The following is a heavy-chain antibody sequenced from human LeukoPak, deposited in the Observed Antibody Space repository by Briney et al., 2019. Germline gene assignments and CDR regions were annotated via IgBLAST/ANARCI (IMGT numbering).Heavy chain of an antibody. CDR1: GGSISSSSYY. D-gene: IGHD4-17*01. V-gene: IGHV4-39*02. Sequence: PSETLSLTCTVSGGSISSSSYYWGWIRQPPGKGLEWIGSIYYSGSTYYNPSLKSRVTISVDTSKNQFSLKLSSVTAADTAVYYCAKDHDYGDYVARMYFDYWGQGTLVTVSS. CDR2: IYYSGST. CDR3: AKDHDYGDYVARMYFDY. J-gene: IGHJ4*02.